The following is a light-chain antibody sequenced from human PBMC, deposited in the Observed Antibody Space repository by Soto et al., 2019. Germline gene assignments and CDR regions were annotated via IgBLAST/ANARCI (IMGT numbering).Light chain of an antibody. J-gene: IGKJ1*01. CDR2: DAS. CDR3: QQRSNWPPWT. Sequence: EIVLTQSPATLSLSPGERATLSCRASQSVSSYLAWYQQKTGQAPRLLIYDASNRATGIPARFSGSGSGTDFTLTISSLEPEDFEVYYCQQRSNWPPWTFGQGTKVEIK. V-gene: IGKV3-11*01. CDR1: QSVSSY.